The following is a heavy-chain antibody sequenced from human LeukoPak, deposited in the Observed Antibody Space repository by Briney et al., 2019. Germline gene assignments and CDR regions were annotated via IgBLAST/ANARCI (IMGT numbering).Heavy chain of an antibody. CDR1: GGSISSYY. CDR3: ARGVNSGFDVFDI. J-gene: IGHJ3*02. CDR2: IYYSGST. D-gene: IGHD3-22*01. V-gene: IGHV4-59*01. Sequence: SETLSLTCTVSGGSISSYYWSWIRQPPGKGLEWIGYIYYSGSTNYNPSLKSRVTISVDTSKNQFSLKLSSVTAADTAVYYCARGVNSGFDVFDIWGKGTMVTFFS.